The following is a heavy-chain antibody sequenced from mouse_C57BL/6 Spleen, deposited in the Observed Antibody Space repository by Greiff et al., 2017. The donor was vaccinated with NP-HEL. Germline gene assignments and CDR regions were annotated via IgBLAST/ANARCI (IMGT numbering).Heavy chain of an antibody. J-gene: IGHJ2*01. CDR3: TRHIYDGYYPFDY. Sequence: EVNLVESGEGLVKPGGSLKLSCAASGFTFSSYAMSWVRQTPEKRLEWVAYISSGGDYIYYADTVKGRFTISRDNARNTLYQQMSSLKSEDTAMYYCTRHIYDGYYPFDYWGQGTTLTVSS. D-gene: IGHD2-3*01. V-gene: IGHV5-9-1*02. CDR1: GFTFSSYA. CDR2: ISSGGDYI.